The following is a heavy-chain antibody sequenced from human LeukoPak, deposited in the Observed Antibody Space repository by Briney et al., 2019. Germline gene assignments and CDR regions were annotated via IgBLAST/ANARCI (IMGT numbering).Heavy chain of an antibody. CDR3: ARRSMVRGVIIKRAEYFQH. CDR2: INHSGST. D-gene: IGHD3-10*01. Sequence: SETLSLTCAVYGGSFSGYYWSWIRQPPGKGLEWIGEINHSGSTNYNPSLKSRVTISVDTSKNQFSLKLSSVTAADTAVYYCARRSMVRGVIIKRAEYFQHWGQGTLVTVSS. V-gene: IGHV4-34*01. J-gene: IGHJ1*01. CDR1: GGSFSGYY.